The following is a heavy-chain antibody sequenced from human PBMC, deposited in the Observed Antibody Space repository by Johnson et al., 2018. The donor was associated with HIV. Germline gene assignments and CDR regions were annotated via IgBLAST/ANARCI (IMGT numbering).Heavy chain of an antibody. CDR1: GFTVSSNY. J-gene: IGHJ3*02. CDR3: ARVSLAYSYGYDAFDI. Sequence: VQLVESGGRVVQPGKSLRLSCAASGFTVSSNYMSWVRQAPGKGLEWVSVIYSGGSTYYADSVKGRFTISRDNSKNTLYLQMNSLRPKDTAVYFCARVSLAYSYGYDAFDIWGQGTMVTVSS. D-gene: IGHD5-18*01. V-gene: IGHV3-66*02. CDR2: IYSGGST.